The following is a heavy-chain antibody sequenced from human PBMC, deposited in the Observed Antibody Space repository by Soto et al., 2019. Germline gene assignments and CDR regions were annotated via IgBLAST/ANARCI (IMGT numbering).Heavy chain of an antibody. D-gene: IGHD3-3*01. CDR3: ARGGRTIFGRYFDY. J-gene: IGHJ4*02. V-gene: IGHV4-30-4*01. CDR2: IYYSGST. Sequence: QVQLQESGPGLVKPSQTLSLTCTVSGGSISSGDYYWSWIRQPPGKGLEWIGYIYYSGSTYYNPSLRSRITISVDTSKNQFSLKPSSVTAADPAVYYCARGGRTIFGRYFDYWGQGTLVTVSS. CDR1: GGSISSGDYY.